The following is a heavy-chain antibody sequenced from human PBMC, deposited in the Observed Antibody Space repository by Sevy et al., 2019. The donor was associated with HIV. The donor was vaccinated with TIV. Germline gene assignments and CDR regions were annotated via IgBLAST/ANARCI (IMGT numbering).Heavy chain of an antibody. CDR3: ARGASGWIFDY. J-gene: IGHJ4*02. D-gene: IGHD6-19*01. CDR1: GDSFTNYW. Sequence: GESLKISCQGSGDSFTNYWVGWVRQMPGKGLEWMGTIYPGDSDTRYSPSFQGQVTISVDKSTNTAYLQWTGLRASDSAMYFCARGASGWIFDYWGQGSLVTVSS. V-gene: IGHV5-51*01. CDR2: IYPGDSDT.